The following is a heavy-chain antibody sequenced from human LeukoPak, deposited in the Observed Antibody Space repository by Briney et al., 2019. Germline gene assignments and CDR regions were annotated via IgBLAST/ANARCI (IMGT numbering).Heavy chain of an antibody. CDR2: ISGSGGST. V-gene: IGHV3-23*01. CDR1: GFTLSSYA. CDR3: AKSDYFDY. Sequence: PGGSLRLSCAASGFTLSSYAMGWVRQAPGKGLEWVSGISGSGGSTYYADSVKGRFTISRDNAKNTLYLQMNSLRTEDTAVYYCAKSDYFDYWGQGILVTVSS. J-gene: IGHJ4*02.